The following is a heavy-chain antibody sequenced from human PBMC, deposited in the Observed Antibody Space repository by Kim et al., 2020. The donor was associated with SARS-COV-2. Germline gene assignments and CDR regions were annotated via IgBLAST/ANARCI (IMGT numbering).Heavy chain of an antibody. CDR2: ISAYNGNT. CDR3: AREDYDYVWGSYRFSNYHGMDV. D-gene: IGHD3-16*02. V-gene: IGHV1-18*01. J-gene: IGHJ6*02. Sequence: ASVKVSCMASGYTFTTYGISWVRQAPGQGLEWMGWISAYNGNTNYAQKLQGRVTMTTDTSTSTAYMELRSLRSDDSAVYYCAREDYDYVWGSYRFSNYHGMDVWGQGTPVTVSS. CDR1: GYTFTTYG.